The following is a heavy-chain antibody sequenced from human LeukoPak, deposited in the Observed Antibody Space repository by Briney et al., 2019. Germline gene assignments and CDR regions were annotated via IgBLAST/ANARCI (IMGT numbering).Heavy chain of an antibody. CDR2: ISGSGDST. D-gene: IGHD5-24*01. CDR3: AKDPRDGYRVYYYYMDV. J-gene: IGHJ6*03. V-gene: IGHV3-23*01. CDR1: GFTFSNYG. Sequence: GGSLRLSCAASGFTFSNYGMSWVRQAPGKGLEGVSSISGSGDSTYYADSVKGRFTISRDNSKNTLYLQMNSLRAEDTAVYYCAKDPRDGYRVYYYYMDVWGKGTTVTISS.